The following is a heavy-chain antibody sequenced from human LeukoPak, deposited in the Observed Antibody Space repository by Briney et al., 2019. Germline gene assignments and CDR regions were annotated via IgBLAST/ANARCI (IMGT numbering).Heavy chain of an antibody. V-gene: IGHV3-33*01. CDR1: GFTFSSYG. J-gene: IGHJ4*02. CDR3: ARTRWGLYYFDY. Sequence: PGGSLRLSCAASGFTFSSYGMHWVRQAPGKGLEWVAVIWYDGSNKYYADSVKGRFTISRDNSENTLYLQMNSLRAEDTAVYYCARTRWGLYYFDYWGQGTLVTVSS. CDR2: IWYDGSNK. D-gene: IGHD1-26*01.